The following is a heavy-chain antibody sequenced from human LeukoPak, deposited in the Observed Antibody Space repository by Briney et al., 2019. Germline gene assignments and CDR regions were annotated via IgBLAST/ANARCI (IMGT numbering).Heavy chain of an antibody. Sequence: PGGSLRLSCAASGFTFSNFWMSWVRQAPGKGLEWVANINPDGSAKYYVDSVKGRFTISRDNAENSLYLQMNSLRPKDTAVYYCARHFSTYSYGLDVWGQGTTVTVSS. J-gene: IGHJ6*02. V-gene: IGHV3-7*01. CDR2: INPDGSAK. CDR3: ARHFSTYSYGLDV. D-gene: IGHD3-3*02. CDR1: GFTFSNFW.